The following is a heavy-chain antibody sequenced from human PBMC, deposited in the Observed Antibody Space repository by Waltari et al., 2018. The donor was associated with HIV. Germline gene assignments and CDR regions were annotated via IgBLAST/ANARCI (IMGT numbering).Heavy chain of an antibody. CDR1: GFTFSSYW. CDR2: INSDGSST. CDR3: APGRGWFDP. J-gene: IGHJ5*02. Sequence: EVPVVESGGGLVQPGGSLRLPCEASGFTFSSYWMHWVRQAPGKGLVWVSRINSDGSSTGYVDSVKGRFTISRDNAKNTLYLQMNNLRAEDTAVYYCAPGRGWFDPWGQGTLVTVSS. V-gene: IGHV3-74*01.